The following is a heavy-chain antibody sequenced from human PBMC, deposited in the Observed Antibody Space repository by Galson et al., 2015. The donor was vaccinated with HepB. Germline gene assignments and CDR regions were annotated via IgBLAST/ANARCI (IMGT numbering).Heavy chain of an antibody. CDR1: GFTFSRYG. Sequence: SLRLSCAASGFTFSRYGLHWVRQAPGKGLEWVAVIWYDGSNKYYADFVKGRFTISRDNSKNTLYLQMNSLRADDTAVYYCATEPRHNSGWYALDSWGQGTLVTVSS. CDR3: ATEPRHNSGWYALDS. D-gene: IGHD6-19*01. J-gene: IGHJ4*02. CDR2: IWYDGSNK. V-gene: IGHV3-33*01.